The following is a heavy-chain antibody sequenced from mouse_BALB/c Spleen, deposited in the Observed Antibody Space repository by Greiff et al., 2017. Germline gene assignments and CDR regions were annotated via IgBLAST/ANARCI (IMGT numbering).Heavy chain of an antibody. D-gene: IGHD1-1*01. CDR1: GFSFTSYC. V-gene: IGHV1-5*01. Sequence: VQLQQSGPVLARPGASVKMSCKASGFSFTSYCMHWVQQRPGQGLEWIGAIYPGNSDTSYNQKFKGKAKLTAVTSASTAYLEISSLTNEDSAVYYGTREEDDGSSYEGHWFEYWGQGTVGTVSA. J-gene: IGHJ3*01. CDR3: TREEDDGSSYEGHWFEY. CDR2: IYPGNSDT.